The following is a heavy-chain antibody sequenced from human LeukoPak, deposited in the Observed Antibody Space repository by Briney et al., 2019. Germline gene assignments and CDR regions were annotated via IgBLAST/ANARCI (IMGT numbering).Heavy chain of an antibody. CDR1: GFTFSSYS. V-gene: IGHV3-21*01. D-gene: IGHD4-11*01. J-gene: IGHJ4*02. CDR3: ASSRPTHDYSNYLNDY. Sequence: GGSLRLSCAASGFTFSSYSMNWVRQAPGKGLEWVSSISSSSSYIYYADSVKGRFTISRDNAKNSLYLQMNSLRAEDTAVYYCASSRPTHDYSNYLNDYWGQGTLVTVSS. CDR2: ISSSSSYI.